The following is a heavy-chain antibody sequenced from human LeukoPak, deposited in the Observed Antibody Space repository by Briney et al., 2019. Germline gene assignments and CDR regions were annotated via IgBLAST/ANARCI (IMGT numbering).Heavy chain of an antibody. Sequence: SETLSLTCTVSGGSISSYYWSWIRQPPGKGLEWIGYIYYSGSTNYNPSLKSRVTISVDTSKNQFSLKLSSVTAADTAVYYCATSTEWLPRYWGQETLVTVSS. J-gene: IGHJ4*02. CDR3: ATSTEWLPRY. CDR2: IYYSGST. D-gene: IGHD3-3*01. CDR1: GGSISSYY. V-gene: IGHV4-59*01.